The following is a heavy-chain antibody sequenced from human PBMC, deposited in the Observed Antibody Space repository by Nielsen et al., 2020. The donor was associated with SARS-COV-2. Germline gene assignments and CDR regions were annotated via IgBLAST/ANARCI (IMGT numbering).Heavy chain of an antibody. CDR1: GFTFSSYG. Sequence: GESLKISCAASGFTFSSYGMHWVRQAPGKGLEWVAVISYDGSNKYYADSVKGRFTISRDNAKNSLYLQMNSLRAEDTAVYYCARGRDYDPYFDYWGQGTLVTVSS. CDR3: ARGRDYDPYFDY. J-gene: IGHJ4*02. D-gene: IGHD4-17*01. CDR2: ISYDGSNK. V-gene: IGHV3-30*03.